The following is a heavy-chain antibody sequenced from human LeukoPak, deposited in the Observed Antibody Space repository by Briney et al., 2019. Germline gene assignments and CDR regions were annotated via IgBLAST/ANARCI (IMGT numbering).Heavy chain of an antibody. Sequence: GGSLRLSCAASGFRFTSYWMTWVRQAPGKGLEWVANIKQDGSEKYYVDSVRGRFTISRDNAKNSLYLQMNSLRAEDTAVYYCARCPYDFWSGFPLNYFDYWGQGTLVTVSS. CDR2: IKQDGSEK. CDR1: GFRFTSYW. V-gene: IGHV3-7*01. J-gene: IGHJ4*02. D-gene: IGHD3-3*01. CDR3: ARCPYDFWSGFPLNYFDY.